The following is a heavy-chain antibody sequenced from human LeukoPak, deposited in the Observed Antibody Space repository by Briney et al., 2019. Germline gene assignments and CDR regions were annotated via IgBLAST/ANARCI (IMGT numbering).Heavy chain of an antibody. Sequence: GGSLRLSCAASGFTFSNYWMSWVRQAPGKGLEWVANIKQDGSEKYYVDSVKGRFTISRDNAKNSLYLRMNSLRADDTAVYYCASHPWRSGRYYFDYWGQGTLVTVSS. V-gene: IGHV3-7*01. J-gene: IGHJ4*02. D-gene: IGHD3-10*01. CDR3: ASHPWRSGRYYFDY. CDR1: GFTFSNYW. CDR2: IKQDGSEK.